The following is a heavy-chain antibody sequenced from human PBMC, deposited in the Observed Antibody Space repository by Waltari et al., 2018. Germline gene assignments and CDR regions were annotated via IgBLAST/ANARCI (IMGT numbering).Heavy chain of an antibody. CDR3: ASWTSYDFWSGYYSADAFDI. V-gene: IGHV4-4*07. CDR2: IYTSGST. CDR1: GGSISSYY. D-gene: IGHD3-3*01. J-gene: IGHJ3*02. Sequence: QVQLQESGPGLVKPSETLSLTCPVSGGSISSYYWSWIRQPAGKGLEWIGRIYTSGSTNYNPSLKSRVTMSVDTSKNQFSLKLSSVTAADTAVYYCASWTSYDFWSGYYSADAFDIWGQGTMVTVSS.